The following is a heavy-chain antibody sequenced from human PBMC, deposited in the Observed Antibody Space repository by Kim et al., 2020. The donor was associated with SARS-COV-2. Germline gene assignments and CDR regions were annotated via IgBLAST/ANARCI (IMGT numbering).Heavy chain of an antibody. J-gene: IGHJ4*02. CDR3: ARHYGGVIY. CDR2: IYYSGST. CDR1: GGSISSSSYY. D-gene: IGHD3-22*01. Sequence: SETLSLTCTVSGGSISSSSYYWGWIRQPPGKGLEWIGSIYYSGSTYYNPSLKSRVTISVDTSKNQFSLKLSSVTAADTAVYYCARHYGGVIYWGQGTLVTVSS. V-gene: IGHV4-39*01.